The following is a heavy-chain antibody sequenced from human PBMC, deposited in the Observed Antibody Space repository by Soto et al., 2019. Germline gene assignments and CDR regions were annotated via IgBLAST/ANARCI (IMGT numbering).Heavy chain of an antibody. CDR3: RVTGVSEVDY. CDR2: IYPDSGGT. V-gene: IGHV1-2*02. Sequence: ASVKVSCKTSGYTFSGFYIHWVRQAPGQGLESMGWIYPDSGGTDYAQKFQGRVTMTRDTSISTVYMELSRLRSDDTAVYYCRVTGVSEVDYWGQGTLVTVPS. J-gene: IGHJ4*02. D-gene: IGHD2-8*01. CDR1: GYTFSGFY.